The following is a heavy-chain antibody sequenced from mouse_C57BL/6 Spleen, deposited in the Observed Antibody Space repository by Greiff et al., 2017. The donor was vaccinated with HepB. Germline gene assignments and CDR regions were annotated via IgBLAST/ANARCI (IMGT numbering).Heavy chain of an antibody. V-gene: IGHV10-1*01. CDR1: GFSFNTYA. Sequence: GGGLVQPKGSLKLSCAASGFSFNTYAMNWVRQAPGKGLEWVARIRSKSNNYATYYADSVKDRFTISRDDSESMLYLQMNNLKTEDTAMYYCVRQGSSPYYAMDYWGQGTSVTVSS. CDR2: IRSKSNNYAT. D-gene: IGHD1-1*01. CDR3: VRQGSSPYYAMDY. J-gene: IGHJ4*01.